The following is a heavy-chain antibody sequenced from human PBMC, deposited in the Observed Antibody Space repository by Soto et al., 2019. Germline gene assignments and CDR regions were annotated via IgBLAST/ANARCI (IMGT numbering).Heavy chain of an antibody. Sequence: GGSLRLSCEGSGFTFSRYGMHWVRQAPGMGLEWVAVVSHDGLAQYYGDSVKGRFTISRDNSQNTLYLQMNNLRTEDTAIYYCAKETIAVGGPNYFDYWGQGTLVTVPQ. CDR2: VSHDGLAQ. CDR3: AKETIAVGGPNYFDY. J-gene: IGHJ4*02. D-gene: IGHD6-19*01. V-gene: IGHV3-30*18. CDR1: GFTFSRYG.